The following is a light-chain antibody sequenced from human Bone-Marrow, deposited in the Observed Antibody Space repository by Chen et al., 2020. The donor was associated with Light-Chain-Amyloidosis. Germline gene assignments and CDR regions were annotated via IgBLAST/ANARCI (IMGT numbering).Light chain of an antibody. J-gene: IGLJ2*01. CDR2: RDT. CDR1: DLPTKY. CDR3: QSADSSGTYEVI. V-gene: IGLV3-25*03. Sequence: SYELTQPPSVSVSPGHTARTTSHGDDLPTKYAYWYQQKPGQAPVLVIHRDTERPSGISERFSGSSSGTTATLTISGVQAEDEADYHCQSADSSGTYEVIFGGGTKLTVL.